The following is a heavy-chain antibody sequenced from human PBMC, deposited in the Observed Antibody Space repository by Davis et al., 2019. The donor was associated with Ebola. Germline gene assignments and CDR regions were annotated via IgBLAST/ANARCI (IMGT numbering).Heavy chain of an antibody. CDR3: AKDVGEWELLDAFDI. V-gene: IGHV3-30*18. D-gene: IGHD1-26*01. CDR2: ISYDGSNK. J-gene: IGHJ3*02. Sequence: PGGSLRLSCAASGFTFSSYGMHWVRQAPGKGLEWVAVISYDGSNKYYADSVKGRFTISRDNSKNTLYLQMNSLRAEDTAVYYCAKDVGEWELLDAFDIWGQGTMVTVSS. CDR1: GFTFSSYG.